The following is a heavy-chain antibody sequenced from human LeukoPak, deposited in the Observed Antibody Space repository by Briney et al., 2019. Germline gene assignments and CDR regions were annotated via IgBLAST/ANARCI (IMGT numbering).Heavy chain of an antibody. Sequence: GESLKISCKGSGYPFTSYWIAWVRQMPGKGLECMGIIWPGDSDTRYSPSFQGQVTISADKTISTVYLQWSSLKVSDTAIYYCASRGRGDWFDPWGQGTLVTVSS. CDR2: IWPGDSDT. CDR3: ASRGRGDWFDP. J-gene: IGHJ5*02. D-gene: IGHD1-26*01. V-gene: IGHV5-51*01. CDR1: GYPFTSYW.